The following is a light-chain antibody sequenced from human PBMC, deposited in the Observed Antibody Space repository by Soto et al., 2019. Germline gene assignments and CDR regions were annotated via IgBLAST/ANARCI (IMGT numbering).Light chain of an antibody. CDR3: MQVTQPTWT. CDR1: QSLVHSDGNTY. V-gene: IGKV2-24*01. J-gene: IGKJ1*01. CDR2: KVS. Sequence: DIVMTQTPLSSPVTLGQPASISCRSSQSLVHSDGNTYLNWLQQRPGQPPRLLIYKVSNRFFGEPDRFPGSGAGTYFTLKIKRVDAEDVGVYYCMQVTQPTWTCGQGTKVQI.